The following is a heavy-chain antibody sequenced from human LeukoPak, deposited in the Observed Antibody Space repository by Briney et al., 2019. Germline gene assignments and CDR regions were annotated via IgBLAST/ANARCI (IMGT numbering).Heavy chain of an antibody. CDR2: FDPEDGET. V-gene: IGHV1-24*01. CDR1: GYTLTELS. CDR3: ATATSWGSTYYFDY. D-gene: IGHD7-27*01. J-gene: IGHJ4*02. Sequence: ASVKVSCKVSGYTLTELSMHWVRQAPGKGLEWMGGFDPEDGETIYAQKFQGRVTMTEDTSTDTAYMELSSLRSEDTAVYYCATATSWGSTYYFDYWGQGTLVTVSS.